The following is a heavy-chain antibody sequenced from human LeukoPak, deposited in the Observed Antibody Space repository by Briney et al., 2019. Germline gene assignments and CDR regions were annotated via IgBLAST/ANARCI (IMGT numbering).Heavy chain of an antibody. CDR2: ISSSGSTI. CDR3: ARDLLGSGSYYLQHYYYYGMDV. Sequence: GGSLRLSCAASGFTVSSNYMSWIRQAPGKGLEWVSYISSSGSTIYYADSVKGRFTISRDNAKNSLYLQMNSLRAEDTAVYYCARDLLGSGSYYLQHYYYYGMDVWGQGTTVTVSS. J-gene: IGHJ6*02. CDR1: GFTVSSNY. V-gene: IGHV3-11*01. D-gene: IGHD3-10*01.